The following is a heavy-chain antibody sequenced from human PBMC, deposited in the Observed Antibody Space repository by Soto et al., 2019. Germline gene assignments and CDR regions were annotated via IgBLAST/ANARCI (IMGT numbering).Heavy chain of an antibody. CDR2: IYHSGSP. J-gene: IGHJ4*02. CDR3: ARGLSTLSPLDN. Sequence: PSETLSLTCAVSGGSISSSNWWSWVRQPPGKGLEWIGEIYHSGSPNYNPSLKSRVTISVDKSKNQFSVKLSSVTAEDTAVYYCARGLSTLSPLDNWGQGTLGTVSS. V-gene: IGHV4-4*02. CDR1: GGSISSSNW. D-gene: IGHD3-16*02.